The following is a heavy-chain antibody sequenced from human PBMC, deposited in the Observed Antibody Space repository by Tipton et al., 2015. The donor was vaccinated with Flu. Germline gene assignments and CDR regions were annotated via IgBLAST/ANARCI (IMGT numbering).Heavy chain of an antibody. CDR1: GDSIGGHYC. V-gene: IGHV4-38-2*02. D-gene: IGHD2-2*01. J-gene: IGHJ4*02. Sequence: TLSLTCSVSGDSIGGHYCWGWIRQPPGKGLEWIGNVCQSGSTYYNPSLRSRVTISTARSKNQFSLRLTSVTAADTAVYYCARDPSLGMPDYFDSWGQGILVTASS. CDR2: VCQSGST. CDR3: ARDPSLGMPDYFDS.